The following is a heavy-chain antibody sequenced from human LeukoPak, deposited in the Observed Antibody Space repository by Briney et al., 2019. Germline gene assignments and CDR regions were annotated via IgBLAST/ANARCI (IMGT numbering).Heavy chain of an antibody. CDR3: AKDGYNWIAFDD. CDR2: ISGTGFTT. D-gene: IGHD1-20*01. Sequence: HPGGSLRLSCAASGFTLSTYAMHWVRQAPGKGLEWVAYISGTGFTTYYADSVKGRFTISSDSPNNTLFLQMNSLRAEDTAIYYCAKDGYNWIAFDDWGQGTLVTVSS. V-gene: IGHV3-23*01. J-gene: IGHJ4*02. CDR1: GFTLSTYA.